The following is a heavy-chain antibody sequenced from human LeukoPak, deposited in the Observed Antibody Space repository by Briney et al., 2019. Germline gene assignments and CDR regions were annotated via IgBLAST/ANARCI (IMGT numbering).Heavy chain of an antibody. CDR2: IIPIFGTA. D-gene: IGHD3-10*01. CDR3: ARGRLWFGELSGPRDYYYYYMDV. J-gene: IGHJ6*03. Sequence: ASVKVSCKASGGTFSSYAISWVRQAPGQGLEWMGGIIPIFGTANYAQKFQGRVTITADKSTSTAYMELSSLRSEDTAVYYCARGRLWFGELSGPRDYYYYYMDVWGKGTTVTVSS. CDR1: GGTFSSYA. V-gene: IGHV1-69*06.